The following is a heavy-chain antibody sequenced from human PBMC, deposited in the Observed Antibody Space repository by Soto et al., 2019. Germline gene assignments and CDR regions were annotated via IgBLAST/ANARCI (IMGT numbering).Heavy chain of an antibody. CDR3: ATDKGDFTFGP. CDR2: ISANTGGT. CDR1: GYSFSTNG. D-gene: IGHD3-3*01. V-gene: IGHV1-18*04. Sequence: QVQLAQSGAEVKKPGASVTVSCKASGYSFSTNGVSWVRQAPGQGLEWMGWISANTGGTLYAEKFEDRITLTADTPTTTAYMELGSLRPDDTATYFCATDKGDFTFGPWGQGTLITVSS. J-gene: IGHJ5*02.